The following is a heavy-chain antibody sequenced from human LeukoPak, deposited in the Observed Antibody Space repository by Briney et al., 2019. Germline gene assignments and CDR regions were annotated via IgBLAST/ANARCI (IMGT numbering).Heavy chain of an antibody. CDR2: INPSAGIT. CDR1: GYTFTSYY. D-gene: IGHD3-3*01. V-gene: IGHV1-46*01. J-gene: IGHJ4*02. Sequence: ASVKVSCKASGYTFTSYYMHWVRQAPGQGLEWMGIINPSAGITTYAQKFQGRVAMTRDTSISTAYMELSRLRSDDTAVYYCARDYYDFWSGYYRQYYFDYWGQGTLVTVSS. CDR3: ARDYYDFWSGYYRQYYFDY.